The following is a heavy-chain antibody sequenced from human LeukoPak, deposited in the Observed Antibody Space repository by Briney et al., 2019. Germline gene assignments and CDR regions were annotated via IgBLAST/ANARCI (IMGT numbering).Heavy chain of an antibody. CDR1: GGSISSYY. CDR3: ARQAGSGSYYNELNWFDP. Sequence: KPSETLSLTCTVSGGSISSYYWSWIRQPPGKGLEWIGYIYYSGSTNYNPSLKSRVTISVDTSKNQFSLKLSSVTAADTAVYYCARQAGSGSYYNELNWFDPWGQGTLVTVSS. V-gene: IGHV4-59*08. J-gene: IGHJ5*02. CDR2: IYYSGST. D-gene: IGHD3-10*01.